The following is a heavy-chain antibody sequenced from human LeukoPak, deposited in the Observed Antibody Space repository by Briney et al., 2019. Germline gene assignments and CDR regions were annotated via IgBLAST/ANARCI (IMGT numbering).Heavy chain of an antibody. CDR3: AREATTVTTPTWWFDP. CDR1: GYTFTSYD. Sequence: GASVKVSCKASGYTFTSYDINWVRQATGQGLEWMGWMNPNSGNTGYAQKFQGRVTMTRNTSISTAYMELSSLRSEDTAVYYCAREATTVTTPTWWFDPWGQGTLVTVSS. J-gene: IGHJ5*02. D-gene: IGHD4-17*01. CDR2: MNPNSGNT. V-gene: IGHV1-8*01.